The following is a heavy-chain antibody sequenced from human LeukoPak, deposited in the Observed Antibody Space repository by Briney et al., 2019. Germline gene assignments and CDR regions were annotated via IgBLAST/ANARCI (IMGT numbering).Heavy chain of an antibody. V-gene: IGHV4-31*03. D-gene: IGHD2-21*01. J-gene: IGHJ5*02. CDR3: AKSGARLLVNWFDP. CDR2: IYYSGST. Sequence: SETLSLTCTVSGGSISSSSYYWGWIRQPPGKGLEWIGYIYYSGSTYYNPSLKSRVTISVDTSKTQFSLKLSSVAAADTAVYYCAKSGARLLVNWFDPWGQGTLVTVSS. CDR1: GGSISSSSYY.